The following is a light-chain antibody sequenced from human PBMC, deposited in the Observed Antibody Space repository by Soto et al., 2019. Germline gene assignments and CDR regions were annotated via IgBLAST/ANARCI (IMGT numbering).Light chain of an antibody. CDR3: QTWGTGIQV. Sequence: QSVLTQSPSASASLGASVKLTCTLSSGHSNYAIAWHQQLPEKGPRYLMKVNSDGTHNKGDGIPDRFSGSSSGAERYLTISSLQSEDEADYYSQTWGTGIQVFGGGTKLTVL. V-gene: IGLV4-69*01. CDR2: VNSDGTH. J-gene: IGLJ2*01. CDR1: SGHSNYA.